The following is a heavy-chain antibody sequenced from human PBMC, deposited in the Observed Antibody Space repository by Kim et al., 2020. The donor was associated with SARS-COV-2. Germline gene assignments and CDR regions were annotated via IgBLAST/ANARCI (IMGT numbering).Heavy chain of an antibody. CDR1: GFTFSNAW. Sequence: GGSLRLSCAASGFTFSNAWMSWVRQAPGKGLEWVGRIKSKTDGGTTDYAAPVKGRFTISRDDSKNTLYLQMNSLKTEDTAMYYCTTDVFLLAAGTGGDYWGQGTLVTVSS. V-gene: IGHV3-15*01. CDR2: IKSKTDGGTT. J-gene: IGHJ4*02. D-gene: IGHD6-13*01. CDR3: TTDVFLLAAGTGGDY.